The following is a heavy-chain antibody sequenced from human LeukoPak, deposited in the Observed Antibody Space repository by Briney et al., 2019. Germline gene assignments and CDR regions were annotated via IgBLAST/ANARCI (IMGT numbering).Heavy chain of an antibody. J-gene: IGHJ4*02. Sequence: GGSLRLSCAASGFTFSRYSMNWVRQAPGKGLEWVSSISSSSSYRYYADSVKGRFTISRDNAKSSLHLQTNSLRAEDTAVYYCMSYAGRSDDYWGQGTLVTVSS. CDR3: MSYAGRSDDY. D-gene: IGHD3-16*01. CDR2: ISSSSSYR. V-gene: IGHV3-21*01. CDR1: GFTFSRYS.